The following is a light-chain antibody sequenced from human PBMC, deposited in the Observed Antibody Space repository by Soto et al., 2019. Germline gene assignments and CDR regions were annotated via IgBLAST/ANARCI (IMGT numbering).Light chain of an antibody. Sequence: QSAPTQPASVSGSPGQSITISCNGTSSDVGGYNYVSWYQQHPGKAPKLMIYDVSNRPSGVSNRFSGAKSGNTASLTISGLQAEDGADYYCSSYTSSSTRVVFGGGTKLTVL. J-gene: IGLJ2*01. CDR3: SSYTSSSTRVV. CDR2: DVS. V-gene: IGLV2-14*01. CDR1: SSDVGGYNY.